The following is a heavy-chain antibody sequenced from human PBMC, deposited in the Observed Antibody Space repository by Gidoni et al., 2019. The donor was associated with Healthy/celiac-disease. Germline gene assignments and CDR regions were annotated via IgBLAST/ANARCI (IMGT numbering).Heavy chain of an antibody. Sequence: EVQLLESGGGLVQPGGSLRLSCAAAGFTFSSYARSWVRQAPGKGLEWGSAISGSGGSTYYADSVKGRFTISRDNSKNTLYLQMNSLRAEDTAVYYCAKDLAYCGGDCYSDSLDAFDIWGQGTMVTVSS. CDR1: GFTFSSYA. V-gene: IGHV3-23*01. CDR2: ISGSGGST. D-gene: IGHD2-21*02. J-gene: IGHJ3*02. CDR3: AKDLAYCGGDCYSDSLDAFDI.